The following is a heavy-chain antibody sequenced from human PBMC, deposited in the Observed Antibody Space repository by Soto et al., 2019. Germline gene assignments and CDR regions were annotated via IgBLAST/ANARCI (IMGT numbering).Heavy chain of an antibody. CDR2: ISYDGSNK. CDR3: ASSPFRRYYFDY. CDR1: GFTFSSYA. Sequence: QVQLVESGGGVVQPGRSLRLSCAASGFTFSSYAMHWVRQAPGKGLEWVAVISYDGSNKYYADSVKGRFTISRDNSKNTLYPQMNSLRAEDTAVYYCASSPFRRYYFDYWVQGTLVTVSS. V-gene: IGHV3-30-3*01. J-gene: IGHJ4*02.